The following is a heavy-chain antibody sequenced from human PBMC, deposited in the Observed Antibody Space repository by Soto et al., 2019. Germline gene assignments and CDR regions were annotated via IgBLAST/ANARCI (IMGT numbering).Heavy chain of an antibody. CDR1: GGTFSSYA. CDR2: IIPIFGTA. J-gene: IGHJ4*02. CDR3: ARQYYDILTGYAPYFDY. D-gene: IGHD3-9*01. V-gene: IGHV1-69*13. Sequence: SVKVSCKASGGTFSSYAISWVRQAPGQGLEWMGGIIPIFGTANYAQKFQGRVTITADESTSTAYMELSSLRSEDTAVYYCARQYYDILTGYAPYFDYWGQGTLVTVSS.